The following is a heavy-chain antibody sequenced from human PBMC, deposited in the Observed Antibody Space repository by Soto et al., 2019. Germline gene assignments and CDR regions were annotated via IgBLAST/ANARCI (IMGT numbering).Heavy chain of an antibody. Sequence: EVQLLESGGGLVQPGGSLRLSCAASGFTFSSYAMSWVRQAPGKGLEWVSAISGSGGSTYYADSVKGRFTISRDNSKNSLYLQMNSLRAEDTAVYYCAKDCEAYCGGDCYYDYWGQGTLVTVSS. CDR3: AKDCEAYCGGDCYYDY. D-gene: IGHD2-21*02. CDR2: ISGSGGST. V-gene: IGHV3-23*01. J-gene: IGHJ4*02. CDR1: GFTFSSYA.